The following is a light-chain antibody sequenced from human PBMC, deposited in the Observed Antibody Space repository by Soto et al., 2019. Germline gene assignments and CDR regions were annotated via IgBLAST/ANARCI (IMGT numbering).Light chain of an antibody. CDR1: QSISSY. CDR2: SAS. V-gene: IGKV1-9*01. Sequence: DIRMTQSPSSLSASVGDRVTITCRASQSISSYLNWYQQKPGKAPKLLIYSASTLQSGVPSRFSGSGSETEFSLAIRALQPEDFATYYCQQLSRYPLTFGGGTKVDI. CDR3: QQLSRYPLT. J-gene: IGKJ4*01.